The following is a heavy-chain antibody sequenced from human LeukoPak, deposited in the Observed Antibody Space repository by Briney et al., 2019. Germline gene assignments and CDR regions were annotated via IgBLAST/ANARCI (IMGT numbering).Heavy chain of an antibody. V-gene: IGHV4-39*01. D-gene: IGHD6-13*01. CDR2: IYYSGST. CDR1: GGSISSSSYY. CDR3: ARPNKGIAAAGFDP. Sequence: SETLSLTCTVSGGSISSSSYYWGWIRQPPGQGLERIGSIYYSGSTYYNPSLKSRVTISVDTSKNQFSLKLSSVTAADTAVYYCARPNKGIAAAGFDPWGQGTLVTVSS. J-gene: IGHJ5*02.